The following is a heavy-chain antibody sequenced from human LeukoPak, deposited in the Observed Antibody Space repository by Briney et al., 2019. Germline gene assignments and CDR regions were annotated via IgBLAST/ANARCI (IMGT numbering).Heavy chain of an antibody. CDR3: ARDQDVVGATNGELFDY. CDR2: ISAYNGNT. D-gene: IGHD1-26*01. Sequence: ASVKVSCKASGYTFTSYGISWVRQAPGQGLEWMGWISAYNGNTNYAQKLQGRVTMTTDTSTSTAYMELRSLRSDDTAVYYCARDQDVVGATNGELFDYWGQGTLVTVSS. J-gene: IGHJ4*02. CDR1: GYTFTSYG. V-gene: IGHV1-18*01.